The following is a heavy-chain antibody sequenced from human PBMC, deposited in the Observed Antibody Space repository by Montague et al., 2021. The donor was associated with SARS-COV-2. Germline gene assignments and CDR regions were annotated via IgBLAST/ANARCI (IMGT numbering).Heavy chain of an antibody. CDR2: ISYDRTKT. CDR3: ARERALRYDYGSGIEF. Sequence: SLRLSCATSGFTFNTYTLHWFRQTPGKGLEWVAVISYDRTKTYYAASVKGRFTISRDTSKNAVYLQMNSLRVEDTALYYCARERALRYDYGSGIEFWGQGTLVTVSS. D-gene: IGHD3-10*01. J-gene: IGHJ4*02. CDR1: GFTFNTYT. V-gene: IGHV3-30*04.